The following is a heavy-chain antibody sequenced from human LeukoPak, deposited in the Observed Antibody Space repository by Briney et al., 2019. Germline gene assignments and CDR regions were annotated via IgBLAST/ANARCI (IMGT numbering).Heavy chain of an antibody. CDR3: ARGARRGYSYDYSEGLDWFDP. V-gene: IGHV4-59*08. CDR2: IYYSGST. J-gene: IGHJ5*02. CDR1: GGSISSYY. Sequence: SETLSLTCTVSGGSISSYYWSWIRQPPGKGLEWIGYIYYSGSTNFNPSLKSRVTISVDTSKNQFSLKLSSVTAADTAVYYCARGARRGYSYDYSEGLDWFDPWGQGTLVTVSS. D-gene: IGHD5-18*01.